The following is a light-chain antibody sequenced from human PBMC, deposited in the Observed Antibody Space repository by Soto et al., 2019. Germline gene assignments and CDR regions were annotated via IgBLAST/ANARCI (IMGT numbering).Light chain of an antibody. CDR1: RSDVGDYNL. J-gene: IGLJ1*01. Sequence: QSALTQPASVSGSPGQSITLSCTGTRSDVGDYNLVSWYQQHPGKVPKHILYEGTKRPSGVLNRFSGSRADNTASMTISLLQSEDVADYYCCSYAGGTSYVFGTGTKLTVL. V-gene: IGLV2-23*01. CDR3: CSYAGGTSYV. CDR2: EGT.